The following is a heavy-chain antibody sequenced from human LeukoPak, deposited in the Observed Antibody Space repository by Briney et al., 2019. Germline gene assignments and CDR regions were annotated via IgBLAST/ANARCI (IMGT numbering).Heavy chain of an antibody. CDR3: ARAYTTGWDPGY. Sequence: GGSLRLSCAASGFTFSSYAMSWVRQAPGKGLEWGSAISGSGGSTYYADSVKGRFTISRDNSKNTLYLQMNSLGAEDTAVYYCARAYTTGWDPGYWGQGTLVTVSS. CDR1: GFTFSSYA. D-gene: IGHD6-19*01. J-gene: IGHJ4*02. V-gene: IGHV3-23*01. CDR2: ISGSGGST.